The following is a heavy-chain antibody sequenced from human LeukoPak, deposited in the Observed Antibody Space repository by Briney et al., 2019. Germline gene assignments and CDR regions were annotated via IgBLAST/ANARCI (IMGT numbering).Heavy chain of an antibody. V-gene: IGHV3-21*01. J-gene: IGHJ4*02. Sequence: GGSLRLSCAASGLTFSSYSMNWVRQAPGKGLEWVSSISSSSSYIYYADSVKGRFTISRDNAKNSLYLQMNSLRAEDTAVYYCARGGVKVAGEGSDYWGQGTLVTVSS. CDR3: ARGGVKVAGEGSDY. D-gene: IGHD6-19*01. CDR2: ISSSSSYI. CDR1: GLTFSSYS.